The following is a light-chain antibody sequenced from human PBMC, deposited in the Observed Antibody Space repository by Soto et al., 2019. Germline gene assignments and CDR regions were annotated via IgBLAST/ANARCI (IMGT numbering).Light chain of an antibody. Sequence: QSVLTQPPSVSGSPGQSVAISFTGTSSDVGSNNRVSWYQQPPGSAPKLIIYDVSNRPSGIPDRFSGSKSANTASLTISGLQTEDEADYYCSSYTTSNTYVFGTGTKLTVL. V-gene: IGLV2-18*02. J-gene: IGLJ1*01. CDR1: SSDVGSNNR. CDR2: DVS. CDR3: SSYTTSNTYV.